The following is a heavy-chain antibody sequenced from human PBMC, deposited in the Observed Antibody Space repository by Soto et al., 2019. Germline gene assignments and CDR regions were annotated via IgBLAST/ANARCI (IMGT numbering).Heavy chain of an antibody. V-gene: IGHV4-61*08. CDR2: IYYSGST. D-gene: IGHD6-13*01. J-gene: IGHJ6*02. CDR1: GGSISSGGYY. CDR3: ASHSSSYYCYGMDV. Sequence: SETLSLTCTVSGGSISSGGYYWSWLRQHPGKGLEWIGYIYYSGSTNYNPSLKSRVTISVDTSKNQFSLKLSSVTAADTAVYYCASHSSSYYCYGMDVWGQGTTVTVSS.